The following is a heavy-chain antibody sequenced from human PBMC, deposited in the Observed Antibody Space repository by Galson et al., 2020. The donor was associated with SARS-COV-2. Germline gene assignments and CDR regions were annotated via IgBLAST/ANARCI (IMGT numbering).Heavy chain of an antibody. J-gene: IGHJ3*02. CDR3: ARNSHTTEVDAFDI. D-gene: IGHD4-17*01. CDR2: ISSSSSYI. V-gene: IGHV3-21*01. CDR1: GFTFSSYS. Sequence: GESLKISCAASGFTFSSYSMNWVRQAPGKGLEWVSSISSSSSYIYYADSVKGRFTISRDNAKNSLYLQMNSLRAEDTAVYYCARNSHTTEVDAFDIWGQGTMVTVSS.